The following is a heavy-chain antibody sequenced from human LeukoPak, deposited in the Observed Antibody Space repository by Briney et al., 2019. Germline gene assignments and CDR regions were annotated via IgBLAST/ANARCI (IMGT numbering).Heavy chain of an antibody. CDR3: ARSHGYSSIYDAFDI. V-gene: IGHV3-23*01. D-gene: IGHD6-13*01. J-gene: IGHJ3*02. CDR1: GFTFSNYA. CDR2: ISANGGGT. Sequence: AGGSLRLSCAASGFTFSNYAMSWVRQAPGKGLEWVSAISANGGGTYYADSVKGRFTISRDNSKNTLYLQMNSLRAEDTAVYYCARSHGYSSIYDAFDIWGQGTMVTVSS.